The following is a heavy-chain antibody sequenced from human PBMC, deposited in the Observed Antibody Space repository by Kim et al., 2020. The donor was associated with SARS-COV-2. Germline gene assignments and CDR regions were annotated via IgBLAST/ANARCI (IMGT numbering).Heavy chain of an antibody. J-gene: IGHJ4*02. CDR3: AKEYDSVAYSHYSI. Sequence: GGSLRLSCAASGFKFSDYSISWVRQAPGKGLEWVSLIRPRGAAASYADSFQGRFTVSRDDSINTLFLQMSGLKAEDTATYYCAKEYDSVAYSHYSIWGQGILVTVSA. CDR2: IRPRGAAA. CDR1: GFKFSDYS. D-gene: IGHD2-15*01. V-gene: IGHV3-23*01.